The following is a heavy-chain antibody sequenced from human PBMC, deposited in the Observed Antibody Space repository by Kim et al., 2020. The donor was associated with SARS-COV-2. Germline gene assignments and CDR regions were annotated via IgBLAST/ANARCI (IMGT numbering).Heavy chain of an antibody. CDR1: AFTFGGYY. J-gene: IGHJ4*02. CDR2: ISGDGFIT. CDR3: VVQKRFGDLGGD. V-gene: IGHV3-64*03. D-gene: IGHD3-16*01. Sequence: GGSLRLSCSGSAFTFGGYYMHWVRQAPGKGLEYVSGISGDGFITHYADSVKDRFTISRYNSQNTVYFQLNSLRLEDTAIYYCVVQKRFGDLGGDWGQGTLVTVSS.